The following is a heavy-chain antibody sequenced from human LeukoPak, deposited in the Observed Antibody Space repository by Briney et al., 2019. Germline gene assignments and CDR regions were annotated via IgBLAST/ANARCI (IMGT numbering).Heavy chain of an antibody. D-gene: IGHD6-13*01. CDR3: ANVGSSSWSRDDY. CDR2: ISGSCGST. CDR1: GFTFSSYA. V-gene: IGHV3-23*01. Sequence: PGGSLRLSCAASGFTFSSYAMSWVRQAPGKGLEWVSAISGSCGSTYYADSVKGRFTISRDNSKNTLYLQMNSLRAEDTAVYYCANVGSSSWSRDDYWGQGTLVTVSS. J-gene: IGHJ4*02.